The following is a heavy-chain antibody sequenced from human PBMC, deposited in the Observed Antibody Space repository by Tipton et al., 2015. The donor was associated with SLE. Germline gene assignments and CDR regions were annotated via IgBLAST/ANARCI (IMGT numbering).Heavy chain of an antibody. D-gene: IGHD3-3*01. CDR1: GASVRSTSYH. Sequence: TLSLTCFVSGASVRSTSYHWGWIRQPPGKGLEWIGNIYYDGTAYSTPSLESRVSISVDTSNKQFSLSLRSVTAADTAVYFCARGDYYDLGTVWGQGILVTVYS. CDR2: IYYDGTA. CDR3: ARGDYYDLGTV. V-gene: IGHV4-39*07. J-gene: IGHJ4*02.